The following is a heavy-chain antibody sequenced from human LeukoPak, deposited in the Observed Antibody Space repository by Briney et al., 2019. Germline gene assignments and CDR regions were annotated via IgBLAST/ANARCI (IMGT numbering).Heavy chain of an antibody. Sequence: GGSLRLSCAASGFTFSSYGMHWVRQAPGKGLEWVAFIRYDGSNKYYADSVKGRFTISRDNSKNTLYLQMNRLRAEDTAVYYCAXTTYSSSWYTSSWGQGTLVTVSS. D-gene: IGHD6-13*01. CDR2: IRYDGSNK. CDR3: AXTTYSSSWYTSS. CDR1: GFTFSSYG. J-gene: IGHJ4*02. V-gene: IGHV3-30*02.